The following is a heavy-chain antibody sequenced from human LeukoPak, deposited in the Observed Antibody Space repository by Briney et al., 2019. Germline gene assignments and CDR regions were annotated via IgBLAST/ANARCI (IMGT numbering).Heavy chain of an antibody. D-gene: IGHD6-19*01. CDR3: ARAGSGSGWYFDY. Sequence: ASVKVSCKASGYDFTSVGITWVRQAPGQGLEWMGWISPYNGDTRYVQKLQGRVTMTTDTSTSAAYMELRSLRFDDTAVFYCARAGSGSGWYFDYWGQGTLVTVSS. CDR1: GYDFTSVG. J-gene: IGHJ4*02. CDR2: ISPYNGDT. V-gene: IGHV1-18*01.